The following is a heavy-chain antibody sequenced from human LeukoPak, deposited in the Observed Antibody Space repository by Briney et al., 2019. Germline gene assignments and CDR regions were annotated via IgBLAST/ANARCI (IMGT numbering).Heavy chain of an antibody. CDR1: GSSFTSYW. CDR2: IYPGDSDT. J-gene: IGHJ4*02. V-gene: IGHV5-51*01. Sequence: GASLKISCKGSGSSFTSYWIGWVRQMPGKGLEWIGIIYPGDSDTRYSPSFQGQVTISADKSTSTAYLQWSSLKASDTAMYYCARLILQNVAAKPENPIDYWGQGTLVTVSS. CDR3: ARLILQNVAAKPENPIDY. D-gene: IGHD6-13*01.